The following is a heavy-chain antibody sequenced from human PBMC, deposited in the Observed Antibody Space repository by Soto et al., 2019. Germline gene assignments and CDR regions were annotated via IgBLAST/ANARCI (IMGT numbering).Heavy chain of an antibody. V-gene: IGHV3-53*04. CDR3: ARPAWGLWFGYMDV. D-gene: IGHD3-10*01. CDR1: GFTVSGNY. J-gene: IGHJ6*03. Sequence: EVQLVESGGGLVQPGGSLRLSCAVSGFTVSGNYMSWVRQAPGKGLEWVSVLYSGGTTYYADSVKGRFTISRHNSNNTLFLQMHSLRVDDTAIYYCARPAWGLWFGYMDVWGKGTTVTVSS. CDR2: LYSGGTT.